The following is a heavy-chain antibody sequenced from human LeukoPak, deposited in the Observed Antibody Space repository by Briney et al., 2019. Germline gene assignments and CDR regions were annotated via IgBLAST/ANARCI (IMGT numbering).Heavy chain of an antibody. Sequence: SETLSLTCAVYGGSFSGYYWSWLRQPPGKGREGIGEVNHSGSNNYNQFLKSRVTISVDTSKNQFSLKLSSVTAADTAVYYCARGRLVYWGQGTLVTVSS. CDR3: ARGRLVY. CDR1: GGSFSGYY. V-gene: IGHV4-34*01. CDR2: VNHSGSN. D-gene: IGHD3-16*01. J-gene: IGHJ4*02.